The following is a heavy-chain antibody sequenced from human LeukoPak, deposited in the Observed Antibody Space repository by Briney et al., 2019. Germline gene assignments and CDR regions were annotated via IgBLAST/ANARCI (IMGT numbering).Heavy chain of an antibody. CDR1: GFTFSSYS. Sequence: GGSLRLSCAASGFTFSSYSMHWVRQAPGKAPEYVSAISSNGVNTYYADSVRGRFTIYRDNSKNTLYLQMGSLRSEDMAVYYCARSHNYYYYMDVWGKGTTVTVSS. J-gene: IGHJ6*03. V-gene: IGHV3-64*02. CDR2: ISSNGVNT. CDR3: ARSHNYYYYMDV.